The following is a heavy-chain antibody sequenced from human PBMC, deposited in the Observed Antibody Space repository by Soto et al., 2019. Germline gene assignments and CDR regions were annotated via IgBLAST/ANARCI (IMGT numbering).Heavy chain of an antibody. CDR3: ATGRHGYSSSWYLGWFDP. J-gene: IGHJ5*02. Sequence: PSETLSLTCAVYGGSFSGYYWTWIRQPPGKGLEWIGESNHSGSTNYNPSLKSRLTISVDTSKNPFSLKLSSVTAADTAVYYCATGRHGYSSSWYLGWFDPWGQGTLVTVSS. CDR2: SNHSGST. V-gene: IGHV4-34*01. D-gene: IGHD6-13*01. CDR1: GGSFSGYY.